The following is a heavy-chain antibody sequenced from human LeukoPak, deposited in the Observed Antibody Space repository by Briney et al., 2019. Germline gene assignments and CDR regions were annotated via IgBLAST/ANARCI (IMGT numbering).Heavy chain of an antibody. CDR2: ISSSSSYI. CDR3: ARERKIWFGEKPADY. D-gene: IGHD3-10*01. J-gene: IGHJ4*02. CDR1: NIFFPNAW. V-gene: IGHV3-21*01. Sequence: SGGSLRLSCAGSNIFFPNAWLNWVRQAPGKGLEWVSSISSSSSYIYYADSVKGRFTISRDNAKNSLYLQMNSLRAEDTAVYYCARERKIWFGEKPADYWGQGTLVTVSS.